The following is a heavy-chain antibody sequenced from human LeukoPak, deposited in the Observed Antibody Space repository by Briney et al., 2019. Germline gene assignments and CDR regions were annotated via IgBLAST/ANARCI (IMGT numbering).Heavy chain of an antibody. CDR3: AELGITMIGGV. D-gene: IGHD3-10*02. CDR2: INWNGGST. J-gene: IGHJ6*04. V-gene: IGHV3-20*04. Sequence: PGGSLRLSCAASGITFSGSGMSWVRQAPGKGLEWVSGINWNGGSTGYADSVKGRFTISRDNAKNSLYLQMNSLRAEDTAVYYCAELGITMIGGVWGKGTTVTISS. CDR1: GITFSGSG.